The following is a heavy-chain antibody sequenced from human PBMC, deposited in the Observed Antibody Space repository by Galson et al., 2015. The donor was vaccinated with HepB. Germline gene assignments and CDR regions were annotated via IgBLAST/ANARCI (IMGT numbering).Heavy chain of an antibody. CDR1: GGSISDHY. J-gene: IGHJ4*02. CDR2: IYTNVST. Sequence: SETLSLTCIVSGGSISDHYWSWIRQPAGKALEWIGRIYTNVSTNYNSSLKSRVTMSVDTSKNQFALTLSSVTAADTAVYFCARVGYNGGWYSGYFDSWGQGTLVTVSS. CDR3: ARVGYNGGWYSGYFDS. D-gene: IGHD6-19*01. V-gene: IGHV4-4*07.